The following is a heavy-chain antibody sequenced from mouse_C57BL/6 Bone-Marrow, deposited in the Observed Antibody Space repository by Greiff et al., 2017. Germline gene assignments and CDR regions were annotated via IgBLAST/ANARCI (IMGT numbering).Heavy chain of an antibody. V-gene: IGHV10-1*01. Sequence: EVKLVESGGGLVQPKGSLKLSCAASGFSFNTYAMNWVRQAPGTGLEWVARIRSKSNNYATYYADSVKDRFTISRDDSESMLYLQMNNLKTEDTAMYYCVREGWLLPWFAYWGQGTLVTVSA. CDR2: IRSKSNNYAT. J-gene: IGHJ3*01. D-gene: IGHD2-3*01. CDR1: GFSFNTYA. CDR3: VREGWLLPWFAY.